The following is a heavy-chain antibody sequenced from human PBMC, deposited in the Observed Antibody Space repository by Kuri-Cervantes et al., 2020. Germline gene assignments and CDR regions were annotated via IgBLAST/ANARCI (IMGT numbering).Heavy chain of an antibody. D-gene: IGHD4-11*01. CDR2: IKEDGSEK. J-gene: IGHJ4*02. CDR3: ARDQQYSTPGVDY. Sequence: GGSLRLSCEASGFRFRYYWMSWVRQAPGKGLEWVASIKEDGSEKNYVDSVKGRFTISRDNAKNSLYLQMNSLRAEDTAVYYCARDQQYSTPGVDYWGQGTLVTVSS. V-gene: IGHV3-7*01. CDR1: GFRFRYYW.